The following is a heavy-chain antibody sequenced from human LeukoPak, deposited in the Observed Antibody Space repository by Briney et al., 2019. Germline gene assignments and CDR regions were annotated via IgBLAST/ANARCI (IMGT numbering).Heavy chain of an antibody. Sequence: GGSLRLSCAASGFTFGNAWMSWVRQAPGKGLEWVGRIKSKTDGGTTDYAAPVKGRFTISRDDSKNTLYLQMNSLKTEDTAVYYCTTDGAVVPSPDYWGQGTLVTVSS. CDR1: GFTFGNAW. CDR2: IKSKTDGGTT. J-gene: IGHJ4*02. CDR3: TTDGAVVPSPDY. V-gene: IGHV3-15*01. D-gene: IGHD4-23*01.